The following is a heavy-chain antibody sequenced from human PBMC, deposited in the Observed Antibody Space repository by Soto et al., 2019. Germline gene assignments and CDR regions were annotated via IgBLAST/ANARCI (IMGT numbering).Heavy chain of an antibody. CDR3: ARGGLRWFDP. CDR1: GGSISSYY. Sequence: SEILSLTCTVSGGSISSYYWSWIRQPPGKGLEWIGYIYYSGSTNYNPSLKSRVTISVDTSKNQFSLKLSSVTAADTAVYYCARGGLRWFDPWGQGTLVTVSS. D-gene: IGHD3-16*01. V-gene: IGHV4-59*01. CDR2: IYYSGST. J-gene: IGHJ5*02.